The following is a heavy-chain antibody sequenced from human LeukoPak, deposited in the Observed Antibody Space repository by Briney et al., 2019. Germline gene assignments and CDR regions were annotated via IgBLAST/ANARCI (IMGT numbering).Heavy chain of an antibody. J-gene: IGHJ6*02. CDR3: ARDSPVVGLDYGMDV. D-gene: IGHD2-15*01. Sequence: GGSLRLSCAASGFTVNSNYMSCDRQAPGKGLVWVTVIYSGGSTYYPNSVKCRFTISRDNSKNTLYLQMTSLTAEDTAVYYCARDSPVVGLDYGMDVWGQGTTVTVSS. V-gene: IGHV3-53*01. CDR1: GFTVNSNY. CDR2: IYSGGST.